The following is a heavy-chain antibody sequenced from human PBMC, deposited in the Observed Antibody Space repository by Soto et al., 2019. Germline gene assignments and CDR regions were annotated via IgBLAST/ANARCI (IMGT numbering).Heavy chain of an antibody. CDR1: GFTFSSYS. Sequence: PGGSLRLSCAASGFTFSSYSMNWIRQAPGKGLEWVSYISSSSSTIYYADSVKGRFTISRDNAKNSLYLQMNSLRDEDTAVYYCARDRYFRGVTKYYYGMDVWGQGTTVNVSS. D-gene: IGHD3-16*02. CDR2: ISSSSSTI. CDR3: ARDRYFRGVTKYYYGMDV. V-gene: IGHV3-48*02. J-gene: IGHJ6*02.